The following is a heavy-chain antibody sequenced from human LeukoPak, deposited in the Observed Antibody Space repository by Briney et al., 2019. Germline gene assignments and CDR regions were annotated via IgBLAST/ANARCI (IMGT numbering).Heavy chain of an antibody. V-gene: IGHV4-61*02. CDR3: ARGLEWSGVSFDY. CDR2: IDTSGST. D-gene: IGHD3-3*01. J-gene: IGHJ4*02. Sequence: TLSLTCTVSGGSISSGSYYWSWIRQPAGKGLEWIGRIDTSGSTNYNPSLKSRVTISVDTSKNQFSLKLSSVTAADTAVYYCARGLEWSGVSFDYWGQGTLVTVSS. CDR1: GGSISSGSYY.